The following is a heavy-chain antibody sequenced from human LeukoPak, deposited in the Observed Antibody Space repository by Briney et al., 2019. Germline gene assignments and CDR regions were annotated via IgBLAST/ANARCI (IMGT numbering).Heavy chain of an antibody. D-gene: IGHD6-6*01. Sequence: SVKVSCKSSGGTFSSYAISWVRPAPGQGLEWMGGIIPIFGTANYAQKFQGRVTITADESTSTAYMELSSLRSGDTAVYYCARVQSLLYSSSPFDYWGQGTLVTVSS. CDR1: GGTFSSYA. CDR3: ARVQSLLYSSSPFDY. J-gene: IGHJ4*02. V-gene: IGHV1-69*13. CDR2: IIPIFGTA.